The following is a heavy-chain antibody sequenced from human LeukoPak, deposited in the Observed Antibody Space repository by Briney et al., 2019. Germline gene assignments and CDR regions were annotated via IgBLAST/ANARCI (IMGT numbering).Heavy chain of an antibody. CDR3: ARGRSEVDIVVMVAATSGTQDFDY. J-gene: IGHJ4*02. V-gene: IGHV4-34*01. CDR2: INHSGST. Sequence: PSETLSLTCAVYGGSFSGYYWSWIRQPPGKGLEWIGEINHSGSTNYNPSLKSRVTISVDTSKNQFSLKLSSVTAADTAVYYCARGRSEVDIVVMVAATSGTQDFDYWGQGTLVTVSS. CDR1: GGSFSGYY. D-gene: IGHD2-15*01.